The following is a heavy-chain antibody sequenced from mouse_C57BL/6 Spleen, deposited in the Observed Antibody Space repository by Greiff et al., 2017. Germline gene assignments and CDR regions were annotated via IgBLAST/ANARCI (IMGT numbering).Heavy chain of an antibody. D-gene: IGHD2-2*01. Sequence: QVQLQQSGAELVKPGASVKISCKASGYAFSSYWMNWVKQRPGQGLEWIGQIYPGDGDTNYNGKFKGKATLTADKSSSTAYMQLSSLTSEDSAVYFCAISRNYGYYLDYWGQGTTLTVAS. CDR1: GYAFSSYW. CDR2: IYPGDGDT. J-gene: IGHJ2*01. CDR3: AISRNYGYYLDY. V-gene: IGHV1-80*01.